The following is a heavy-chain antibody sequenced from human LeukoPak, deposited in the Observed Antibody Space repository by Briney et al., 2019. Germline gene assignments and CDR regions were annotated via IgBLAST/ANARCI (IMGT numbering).Heavy chain of an antibody. CDR3: ARSRAKYSSSWYPFDY. D-gene: IGHD6-13*01. V-gene: IGHV3-48*04. CDR2: ISSSSSTI. Sequence: GGSLRLSCAASGFTFSSYSMNWVREAPGKGLEWVSYISSSSSTIYYADSVKGRFTISRDNAKNSLYLQMNSLRAEDTAVYYCARSRAKYSSSWYPFDYWGQGTLVTVSS. CDR1: GFTFSSYS. J-gene: IGHJ4*02.